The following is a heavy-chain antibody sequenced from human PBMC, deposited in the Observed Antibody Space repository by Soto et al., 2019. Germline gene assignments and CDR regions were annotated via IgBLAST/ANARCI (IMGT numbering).Heavy chain of an antibody. CDR2: INPKSGDT. V-gene: IGHV1-2*02. J-gene: IGHJ4*02. Sequence: QVHLMQSGPEVRRPGASVTVSCKASGYTFTHYFIHWVRRAPGQGLEWMGYINPKSGDTHYSQTFRGRVSMTRDTSTDTAIMGLSSLKSDDTAVYFCARVPGHKNSRGDFWGQGTPITVSS. D-gene: IGHD1-7*01. CDR1: GYTFTHYF. CDR3: ARVPGHKNSRGDF.